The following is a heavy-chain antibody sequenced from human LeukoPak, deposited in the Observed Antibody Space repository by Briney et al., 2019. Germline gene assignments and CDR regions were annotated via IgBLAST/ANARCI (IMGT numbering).Heavy chain of an antibody. CDR3: AKGYYDFWSGYQPQFDY. Sequence: GGSLRLSCAASGFTFSSYAMSWVRQAPGKGLEWVSAISGSGGSTYYADSVKGRFTISRDNSKNTLYLQMNSLRAEDTAVYYCAKGYYDFWSGYQPQFDYWGQGTLVAVSS. D-gene: IGHD3-3*01. V-gene: IGHV3-23*01. CDR2: ISGSGGST. CDR1: GFTFSSYA. J-gene: IGHJ4*02.